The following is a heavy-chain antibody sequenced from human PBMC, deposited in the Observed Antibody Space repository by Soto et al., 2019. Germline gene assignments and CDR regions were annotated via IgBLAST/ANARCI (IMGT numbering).Heavy chain of an antibody. D-gene: IGHD6-6*01. CDR3: ASLSYSSSSDFNWFDP. Sequence: SVKVSCKASGGTFSSYAISWLRQAPGQGLEWMGGIIPIFGTANYAQKFQGRVTITADESTSTAYMELSSLRSEDTAVYYCASLSYSSSSDFNWFDPWGQGTLVTVSS. J-gene: IGHJ5*02. V-gene: IGHV1-69*13. CDR1: GGTFSSYA. CDR2: IIPIFGTA.